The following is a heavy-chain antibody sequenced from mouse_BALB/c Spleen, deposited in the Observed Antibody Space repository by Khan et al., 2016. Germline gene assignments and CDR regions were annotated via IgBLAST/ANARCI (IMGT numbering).Heavy chain of an antibody. CDR2: INTYSGES. CDR3: ARYRYYYGSSRYCDV. D-gene: IGHD1-1*01. V-gene: IGHV9-3-1*01. CDR1: GYTFTNYG. Sequence: QIQLVQSGPELKRPGKTVKISCKASGYTFTNYGINWVKQAPGKGLKWMGWINTYSGESTYADDFKGRFAFSLETSANNAYLQINNLKNEDTATYFCARYRYYYGSSRYCDVWGAGTTVTVSS. J-gene: IGHJ1*01.